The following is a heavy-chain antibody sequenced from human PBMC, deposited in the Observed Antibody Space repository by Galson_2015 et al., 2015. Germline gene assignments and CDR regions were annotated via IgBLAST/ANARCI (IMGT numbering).Heavy chain of an antibody. Sequence: SLRLSCAASGFTFSSYAMSWVRQAPGKGLEWVAAVSGHGTTTYYADSVKGRFTTSRDSSKNTVFLQMNSLRAEDMAVYYCAKSPGYSSTWGDYFDYWGQGTLVTVSS. CDR3: AKSPGYSSTWGDYFDY. D-gene: IGHD6-13*01. CDR2: VSGHGTTT. CDR1: GFTFSSYA. V-gene: IGHV3-23*01. J-gene: IGHJ4*02.